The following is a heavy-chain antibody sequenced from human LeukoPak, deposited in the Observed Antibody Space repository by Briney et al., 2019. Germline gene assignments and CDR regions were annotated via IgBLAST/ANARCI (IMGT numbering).Heavy chain of an antibody. J-gene: IGHJ2*01. Sequence: SVKVSCKASGGTFSSYAISWVRQAPGQGLEWMGRIIPILGIANYAQKFQGRVTITADKSTSTAYMELSSLRSEDTAVYYCARPSSWYPYWYFDLWGRGTLVTVSS. D-gene: IGHD6-13*01. CDR1: GGTFSSYA. V-gene: IGHV1-69*04. CDR2: IIPILGIA. CDR3: ARPSSWYPYWYFDL.